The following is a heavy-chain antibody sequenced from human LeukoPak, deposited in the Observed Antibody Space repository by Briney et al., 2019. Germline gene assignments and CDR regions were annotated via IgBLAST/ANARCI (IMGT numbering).Heavy chain of an antibody. CDR1: GYSISSGYY. D-gene: IGHD2-2*01. J-gene: IGHJ6*04. CDR2: IYHSGNT. Sequence: SETLSLTCTVSGYSISSGYYWGWIRQPPGKGLEWIGSIYHSGNTYYNPSLKSRVTISVDTSKNQFSLKLSSVTAADTAVYYCARAPKGCRSTSCYGGHLDVWGKGTTVTVSS. CDR3: ARAPKGCRSTSCYGGHLDV. V-gene: IGHV4-38-2*02.